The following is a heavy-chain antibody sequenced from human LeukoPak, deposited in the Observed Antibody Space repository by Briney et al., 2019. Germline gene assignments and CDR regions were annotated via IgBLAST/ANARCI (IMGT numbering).Heavy chain of an antibody. Sequence: ASVKVSCKAPGYTFTSYGISWVRQAPGQGLEWMGWISAYNGNTNYAQKLQGRVTMTTDTSTSTAYMELRSLRSDDTAVYYCARVGITMVRGVTDWFDPWGQGTLVTVSS. D-gene: IGHD3-10*01. J-gene: IGHJ5*02. V-gene: IGHV1-18*01. CDR1: GYTFTSYG. CDR2: ISAYNGNT. CDR3: ARVGITMVRGVTDWFDP.